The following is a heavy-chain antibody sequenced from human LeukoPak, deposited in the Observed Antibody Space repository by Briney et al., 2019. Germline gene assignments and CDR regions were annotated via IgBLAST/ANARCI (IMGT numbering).Heavy chain of an antibody. J-gene: IGHJ5*02. D-gene: IGHD2-15*01. CDR3: AHGRAVVVAATSQPGYNWFDP. V-gene: IGHV2-5*01. Sequence: SGPTLVKPTQTLTLTCTFSGFSLSTSGVGVGWIRQPPGKALEWLALIYWNDDKRYSPSLKSRLTITKDTSKNQVVLTMTNMDPVDTATYYCAHGRAVVVAATSQPGYNWFDPWGQGTLVTVSS. CDR1: GFSLSTSGVG. CDR2: IYWNDDK.